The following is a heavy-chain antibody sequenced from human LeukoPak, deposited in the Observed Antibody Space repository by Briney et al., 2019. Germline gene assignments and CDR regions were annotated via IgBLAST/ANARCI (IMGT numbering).Heavy chain of an antibody. CDR3: ARQTQQLTWFDP. Sequence: GGSLRLSCAASGFTFSNYAMSWVRQAPGKGLEWVSVIYSGGSTYYADSVKGRFTISRDNSKNTLYLQMNSLRAEDTAVYYCARQTQQLTWFDPWGQGTLVTVSS. V-gene: IGHV3-66*04. D-gene: IGHD6-13*01. J-gene: IGHJ5*02. CDR2: IYSGGST. CDR1: GFTFSNYA.